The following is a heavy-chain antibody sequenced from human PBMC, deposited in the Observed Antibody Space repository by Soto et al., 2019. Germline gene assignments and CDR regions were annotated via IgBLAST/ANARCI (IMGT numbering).Heavy chain of an antibody. J-gene: IGHJ6*02. CDR1: GGTFSSYA. Sequence: GASVKVSCKASGGTFSSYAISWVRQAPGQGLEWMGGIIPIFGTANYAQKFQGRVTITADESTSTAYMELSSLRSEDTAVYYCARDPGRWFGESSHYYGMDVWGQGTTVTVSS. CDR2: IIPIFGTA. V-gene: IGHV1-69*13. D-gene: IGHD3-10*01. CDR3: ARDPGRWFGESSHYYGMDV.